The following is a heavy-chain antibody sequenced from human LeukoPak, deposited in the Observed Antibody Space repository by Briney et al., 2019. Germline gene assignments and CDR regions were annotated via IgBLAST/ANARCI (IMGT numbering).Heavy chain of an antibody. CDR1: GYTFTGYY. CDR3: ERDVFSGYSCGGGDCYPDY. CDR2: INPNSGGT. Sequence: ASVKVSCKASGYTFTGYYMHWVRQAPGQGLEWMGWINPNSGGTNYAQKFQGRVTMTRDTSISTAYMELSRLRSDDTAVYYCERDVFSGYSCGGGDCYPDYWGQGTLVTVSS. D-gene: IGHD2-21*02. J-gene: IGHJ4*02. V-gene: IGHV1-2*02.